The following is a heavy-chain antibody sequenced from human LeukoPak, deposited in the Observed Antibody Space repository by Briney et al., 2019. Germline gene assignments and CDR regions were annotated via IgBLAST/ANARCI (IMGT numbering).Heavy chain of an antibody. V-gene: IGHV1-69*06. CDR2: IIPIFGTA. CDR3: AITDRPGDFWSGFQIDY. D-gene: IGHD3-3*01. J-gene: IGHJ4*02. Sequence: SVKVSCKASGYTFTSYGISWVRQAPGQGLEWMGGIIPIFGTANYAQKFQGRVTITADKSTSTAYMELSSLRSEDTAVYYCAITDRPGDFWSGFQIDYWGQGTLVTVSS. CDR1: GYTFTSYG.